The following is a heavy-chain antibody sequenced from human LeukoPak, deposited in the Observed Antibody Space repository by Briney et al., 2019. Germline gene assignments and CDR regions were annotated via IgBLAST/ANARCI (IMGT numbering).Heavy chain of an antibody. CDR3: AKGRYSGYDYYFDY. D-gene: IGHD5-12*01. V-gene: IGHV3-30*18. J-gene: IGHJ4*02. Sequence: GRSLRLSCAASGFTFSSYGMHWVRQAPGKGLEWVAVISYDGSNKYYADSVKGRFTISRDNSKNTLYLQMNSLRAEDTAVYYCAKGRYSGYDYYFDYWGQGTLVTVSS. CDR1: GFTFSSYG. CDR2: ISYDGSNK.